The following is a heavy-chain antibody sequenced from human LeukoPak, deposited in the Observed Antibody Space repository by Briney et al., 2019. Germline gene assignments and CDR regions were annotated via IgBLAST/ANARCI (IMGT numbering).Heavy chain of an antibody. V-gene: IGHV3-7*01. CDR2: LKYDGSEK. Sequence: GGSLRLSCAASGFTFTNYWMSWVRQAPGKGLEWVASLKYDGSEKYYVDSVKGRLTISRDNAKNSLYLQMNSLRAEDTAVYYCAREWYWGQGTLVTVSS. CDR1: GFTFTNYW. J-gene: IGHJ4*02. CDR3: AREWY.